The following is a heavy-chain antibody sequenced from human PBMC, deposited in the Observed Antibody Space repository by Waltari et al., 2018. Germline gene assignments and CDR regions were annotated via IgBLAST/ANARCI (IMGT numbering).Heavy chain of an antibody. CDR2: IYYSGST. CDR1: GGSISSYY. V-gene: IGHV4-59*01. CDR3: ARGGAYCGGDCYPN. D-gene: IGHD2-21*01. Sequence: QVQLQASGPGLVKPSETLSLTCTVSGGSISSYYWSCIRQPPGKGLEWIGYIYYSGSTNYNPSLKSRVTISVDTSKNQFSLKLSSVTAADTAVYYCARGGAYCGGDCYPNWGQGTLVTVSS. J-gene: IGHJ4*02.